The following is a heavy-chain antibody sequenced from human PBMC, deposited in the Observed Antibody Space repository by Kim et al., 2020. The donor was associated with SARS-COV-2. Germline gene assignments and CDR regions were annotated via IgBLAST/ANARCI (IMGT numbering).Heavy chain of an antibody. J-gene: IGHJ6*02. CDR3: AKVRVGATRTYYYYGMDV. V-gene: IGHV3-30*18. D-gene: IGHD1-26*01. CDR1: GFTFSSYG. Sequence: GGSLRLSCAASGFTFSSYGMHWVRQAPGKGLEWVAVISYDGSNKYYADSVKGRFTISRDNSKNTLYLQMNSLRAEDTAVYYCAKVRVGATRTYYYYGMDVWGQGTTVTVSS. CDR2: ISYDGSNK.